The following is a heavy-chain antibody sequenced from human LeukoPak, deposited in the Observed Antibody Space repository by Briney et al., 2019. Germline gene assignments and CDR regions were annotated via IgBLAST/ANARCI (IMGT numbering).Heavy chain of an antibody. CDR2: INPNSGGT. D-gene: IGHD3-22*01. V-gene: IGHV1-2*06. Sequence: ASVKVSCKASGYTSTGYYMHWVRQAPGQGLEWMGRINPNSGGTNYAQKFQGRVTMTRDTSISTAYMELSRLRSDDTAVYYCAKSLGNYYDSSGYFRYCFDYWGQGTLVTVSS. J-gene: IGHJ4*02. CDR3: AKSLGNYYDSSGYFRYCFDY. CDR1: GYTSTGYY.